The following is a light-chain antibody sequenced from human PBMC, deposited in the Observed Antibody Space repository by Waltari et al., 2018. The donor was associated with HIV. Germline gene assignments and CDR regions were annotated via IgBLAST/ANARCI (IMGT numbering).Light chain of an antibody. CDR3: AAWDDSLSGQV. Sequence: QSVLTQPPSASGTPGQRVTISCSGSSSNIGSNYVYWYQQLPGTAPKLLIYRNNRRPSGVPYLFSGSKSGTSASLAISGLRSEDEADYYCAAWDDSLSGQVFGGGTKLTVL. V-gene: IGLV1-47*01. J-gene: IGLJ3*02. CDR1: SSNIGSNY. CDR2: RNN.